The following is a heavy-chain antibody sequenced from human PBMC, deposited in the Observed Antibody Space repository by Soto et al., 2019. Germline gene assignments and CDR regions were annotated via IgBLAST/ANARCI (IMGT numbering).Heavy chain of an antibody. CDR3: AYLTSAIDFDY. V-gene: IGHV2-5*02. Sequence: QITLKESGPTLVKPTQTLTLTSTFSGLSLSTSGVGVGWIRQPPGKALEWLAPFYWDDDKRYSPSLKSRLTISKDTSKNQVVLTITNMDPGDTATYYCAYLTSAIDFDYWGQGTLVTVSS. CDR2: FYWDDDK. J-gene: IGHJ4*02. D-gene: IGHD4-17*01. CDR1: GLSLSTSGVG.